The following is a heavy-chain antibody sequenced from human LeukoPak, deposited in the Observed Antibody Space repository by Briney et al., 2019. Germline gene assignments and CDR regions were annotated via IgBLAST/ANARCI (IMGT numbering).Heavy chain of an antibody. J-gene: IGHJ4*02. CDR1: GFTFSNYW. Sequence: GGSLRLSCAASGFTFSNYWMTWVRQAPGKGLEWVGNIKQDGSEKYYVDSVKGRFTISRDNAKNSLYLQMNSLRAADTAVYYCATSYDSSGPGGQGTLVTVSS. D-gene: IGHD3-22*01. V-gene: IGHV3-7*01. CDR2: IKQDGSEK. CDR3: ATSYDSSGP.